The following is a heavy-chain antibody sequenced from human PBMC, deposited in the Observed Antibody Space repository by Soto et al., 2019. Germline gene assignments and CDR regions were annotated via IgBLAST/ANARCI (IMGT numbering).Heavy chain of an antibody. CDR2: ISYDGSNK. V-gene: IGHV3-30-3*01. Sequence: GGSLRLSCAASGFTFSSYAMHWVRQAPGKGLEWVAVISYDGSNKYYADSVKGRFTISRDNSKNTLYLQMNSLRAEDTAVYYCARGYDILTGYFDFDYWGQGTLVTVSS. D-gene: IGHD3-9*01. J-gene: IGHJ4*02. CDR3: ARGYDILTGYFDFDY. CDR1: GFTFSSYA.